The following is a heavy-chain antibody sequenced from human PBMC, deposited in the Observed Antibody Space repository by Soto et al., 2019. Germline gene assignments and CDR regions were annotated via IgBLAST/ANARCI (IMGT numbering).Heavy chain of an antibody. CDR3: ARGRYYGSGSYLPIDS. D-gene: IGHD3-10*01. J-gene: IGHJ4*02. CDR1: GGTFSSYT. CDR2: VIPILSIA. Sequence: QVQLVQSGAEVKKPGSSVKVSCKASGGTFSSYTISWVRQAPGQGLEWMGRVIPILSIANYAKKFQGRVTITADKSTSTDYMELSSLRSEDTAVYYGARGRYYGSGSYLPIDSWGQGTMVTVSS. V-gene: IGHV1-69*02.